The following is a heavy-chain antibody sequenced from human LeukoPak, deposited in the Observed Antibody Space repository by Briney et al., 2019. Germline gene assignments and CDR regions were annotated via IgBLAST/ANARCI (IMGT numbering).Heavy chain of an antibody. CDR2: INHSGST. V-gene: IGHV4-34*01. CDR1: GGSFSSYY. Sequence: SETLSLTCAVYGGSFSSYYWSWIRQPPGKGLEWIGEINHSGSTNYNPSLKSRVTISVDTSKNQFSLKLSSVTAADTAVYYCASVDTAMILDYWGEGTLVTVSS. J-gene: IGHJ4*02. D-gene: IGHD5-18*01. CDR3: ASVDTAMILDY.